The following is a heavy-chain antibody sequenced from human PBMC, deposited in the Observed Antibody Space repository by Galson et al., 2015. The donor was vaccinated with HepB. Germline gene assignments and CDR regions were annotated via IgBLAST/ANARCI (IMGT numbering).Heavy chain of an antibody. V-gene: IGHV1-69*13. J-gene: IGHJ6*02. Sequence: SVKVSCKASGYTFSSYAISWVRQAPGQGLEWMGGIIPYFGKANYAQKFQGRVTITADESTSTAYMELSSLRSDDTAVYYCARGDPGYYTNAVCLTGGYYGMDIWGQGTTVTVSS. CDR1: GYTFSSYA. CDR3: ARGDPGYYTNAVCLTGGYYGMDI. D-gene: IGHD2-8*01. CDR2: IIPYFGKA.